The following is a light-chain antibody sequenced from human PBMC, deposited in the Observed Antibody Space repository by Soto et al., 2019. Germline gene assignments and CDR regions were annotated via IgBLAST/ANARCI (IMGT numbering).Light chain of an antibody. CDR1: QSISNN. J-gene: IGKJ1*01. V-gene: IGKV3-15*01. Sequence: EIVMTQSPATLSVSPGERATLSCRASQSISNNLVWYQQVRGQAPRLLIYGASTRATGIPARFSGSGSGTEFTLTISSLQSEDFAVYYCQQYNDWPRTFGQGTKVEIK. CDR3: QQYNDWPRT. CDR2: GAS.